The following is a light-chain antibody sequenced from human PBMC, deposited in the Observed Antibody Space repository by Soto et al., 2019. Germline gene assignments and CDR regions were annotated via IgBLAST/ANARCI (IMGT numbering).Light chain of an antibody. V-gene: IGKV3-20*01. Sequence: DIVLTQSPGALSLSPGERATLSCRASQSVSSSFLAWYQQKPGQAPRLLIYGASSRATGIPDRFSGSGSGTDFTLTISRLEPEDFAVYYCQYYGSSPWTFGQGTKVEIK. J-gene: IGKJ1*01. CDR3: QYYGSSPWT. CDR2: GAS. CDR1: QSVSSSF.